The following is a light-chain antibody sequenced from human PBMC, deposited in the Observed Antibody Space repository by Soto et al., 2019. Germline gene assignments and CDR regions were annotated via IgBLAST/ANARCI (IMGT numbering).Light chain of an antibody. CDR3: CSYAGSSTLV. V-gene: IGLV2-23*01. J-gene: IGLJ2*01. Sequence: QSVLTQPASVSGSPGQSITISCTGTSSDVGSYNLVSWYQQHPGKALKLMIYEGSKRPSGVSNRFSGSKSGNTASLTISGLQAEDEADYYCCSYAGSSTLVFGGGTQLTVL. CDR1: SSDVGSYNL. CDR2: EGS.